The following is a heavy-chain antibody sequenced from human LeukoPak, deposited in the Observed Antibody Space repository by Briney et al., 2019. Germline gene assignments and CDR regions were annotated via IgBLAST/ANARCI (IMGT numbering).Heavy chain of an antibody. J-gene: IGHJ6*03. D-gene: IGHD6-19*01. CDR1: GYSITTGHY. Sequence: PSETLSLTCTVSGYSITTGHYWGWTRQPPGQGLEWIASIFLGETTYYKPSLKSRLSISVDTSKNQFSLKLSSVTAADTAVYYCAREGVIAVAPGSYYYYMDVWGKGTTVTVSS. CDR2: IFLGETT. CDR3: AREGVIAVAPGSYYYYMDV. V-gene: IGHV4-38-2*02.